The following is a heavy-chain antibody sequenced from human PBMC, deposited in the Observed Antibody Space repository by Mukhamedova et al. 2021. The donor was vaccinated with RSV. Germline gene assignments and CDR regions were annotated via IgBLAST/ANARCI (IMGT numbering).Heavy chain of an antibody. D-gene: IGHD3-22*01. CDR2: MNPNSGNT. V-gene: IGHV1-8*01. Sequence: VRQATGQGLEWMGWMNPNSGNTGYAQKFQGRVTKTRNTSISTAYMELSSLRSEDTAVYYCAGRGPDYYDSSGYYYRWFDYWGQGTL. J-gene: IGHJ4*02. CDR3: AGRGPDYYDSSGYYYRWFDY.